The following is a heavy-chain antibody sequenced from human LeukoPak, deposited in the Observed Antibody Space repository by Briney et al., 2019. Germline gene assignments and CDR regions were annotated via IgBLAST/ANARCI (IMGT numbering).Heavy chain of an antibody. Sequence: PGGSLRLSCTASGFSFSGSWMSWVRQAPGKGLEWVATIKPDGVEKFHVDSVRGRFTVSRDNARNSLYLQMNSLRAEDTAVYYCARGSAWGGGYWGQGTLVTVSS. CDR3: ARGSAWGGGY. D-gene: IGHD6-19*01. J-gene: IGHJ4*02. CDR1: GFSFSGSW. V-gene: IGHV3-7*04. CDR2: IKPDGVEK.